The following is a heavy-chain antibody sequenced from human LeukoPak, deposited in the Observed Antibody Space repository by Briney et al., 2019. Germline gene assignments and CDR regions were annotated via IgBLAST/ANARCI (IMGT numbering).Heavy chain of an antibody. Sequence: ASVKVSCKASGYTFGNHDFNWVRQATGQGLEWMGIINPSGGSTSYAQKFQGRVTMTRDTSTSTVYMELSSLRSEDTAVYYCARDLKGYDSSGYLDYWGQGTLVTVSS. CDR2: INPSGGST. CDR1: GYTFGNHD. CDR3: ARDLKGYDSSGYLDY. J-gene: IGHJ4*02. D-gene: IGHD3-22*01. V-gene: IGHV1-46*01.